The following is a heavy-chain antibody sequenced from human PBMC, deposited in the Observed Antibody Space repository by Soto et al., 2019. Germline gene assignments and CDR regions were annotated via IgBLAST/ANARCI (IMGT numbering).Heavy chain of an antibody. CDR3: ARVGSCLSSSCLYYGMDV. CDR2: VIPIFGTP. Sequence: VQLVQSGAEVRKTGSSVKVSCKASGGDFKNFIIAWVRQDPGHGLEWMGGVIPIFGTPNFVQKFQDRVTITADEATSTTYMELRSLRSEDTAVYYCARVGSCLSSSCLYYGMDVWGQGTTVIVSS. J-gene: IGHJ6*02. D-gene: IGHD2-2*01. CDR1: GGDFKNFI. V-gene: IGHV1-69*01.